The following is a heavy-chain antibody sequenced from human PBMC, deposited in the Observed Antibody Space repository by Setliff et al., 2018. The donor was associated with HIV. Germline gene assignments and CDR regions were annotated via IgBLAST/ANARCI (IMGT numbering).Heavy chain of an antibody. J-gene: IGHJ3*02. CDR3: ARASSRLNCSGGSCFRAPYAFDI. V-gene: IGHV4-61*09. CDR1: GGSISSGSYY. CDR2: IYTSGST. Sequence: SQTLSLTCVSGGSISSGSYYWSWIRQPAGKGLEWIGHIYTSGSTNYNPSLKSRVTISVDTSKNQFSLKLSSVTAADTAVYYCARASSRLNCSGGSCFRAPYAFDIWGQGTMVTVSS. D-gene: IGHD2-15*01.